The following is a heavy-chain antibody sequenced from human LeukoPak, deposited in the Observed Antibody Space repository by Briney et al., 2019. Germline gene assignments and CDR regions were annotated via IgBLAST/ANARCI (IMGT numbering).Heavy chain of an antibody. J-gene: IGHJ4*02. V-gene: IGHV3-7*01. Sequence: TGGSLRLSCAASGFTFSRYWMTWVRQAPGKGLEWVANIKEDGSENSYVESVKGRFTISRDNAKNSLYLQLNSLRAEETAVYFCARQRYSDYWGQGTLVTVSS. D-gene: IGHD1-1*01. CDR2: IKEDGSEN. CDR3: ARQRYSDY. CDR1: GFTFSRYW.